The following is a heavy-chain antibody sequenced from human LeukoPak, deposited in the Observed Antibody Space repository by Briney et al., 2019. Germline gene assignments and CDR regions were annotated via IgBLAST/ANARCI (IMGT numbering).Heavy chain of an antibody. Sequence: GGSLRLSCAASGFTLSSNWMHWVRQAPGKGLVWVSRINEDGSTTNYADSVKGRSTIFRDNAKNTLYLQMNSLRAEDTAVYYCVRDLGGRSGHWGQGTLVTVSS. CDR1: GFTLSSNW. D-gene: IGHD1-26*01. J-gene: IGHJ4*02. V-gene: IGHV3-74*01. CDR2: INEDGSTT. CDR3: VRDLGGRSGH.